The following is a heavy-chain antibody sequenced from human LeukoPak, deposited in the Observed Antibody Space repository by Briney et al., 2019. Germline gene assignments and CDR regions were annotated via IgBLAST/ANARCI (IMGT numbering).Heavy chain of an antibody. CDR1: GGSLNTYR. CDR3: ARHRTSDEHGTNWEYYFDY. V-gene: IGHV4-59*01. J-gene: IGHJ4*02. D-gene: IGHD1-1*01. CDR2: VYYTGST. Sequence: PSETLSLTRTVSGGSLNTYRWSWIRQTPPEGVEWIGYVYYTGSTTYNPSLESRVTMSLDRSNKQFSLRLKSVTAADTAVYYCARHRTSDEHGTNWEYYFDYWGQGTLVTVSA.